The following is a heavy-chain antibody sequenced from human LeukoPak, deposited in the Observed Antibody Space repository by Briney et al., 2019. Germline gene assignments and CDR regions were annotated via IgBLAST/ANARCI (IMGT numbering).Heavy chain of an antibody. D-gene: IGHD1-20*01. J-gene: IGHJ4*02. V-gene: IGHV1-8*01. CDR2: MNPNSGHT. CDR3: PRERDNWDLDS. CDR1: AYTFITYD. Sequence: ASLRVSSKASAYTFITYDINSGPQATRQRPEWMGWMNPNSGHTAYAQKFQGRVTMTRDTSISTAYMELSSLRSEDTAVYYCPRERDNWDLDSWGQGTLVTVSS.